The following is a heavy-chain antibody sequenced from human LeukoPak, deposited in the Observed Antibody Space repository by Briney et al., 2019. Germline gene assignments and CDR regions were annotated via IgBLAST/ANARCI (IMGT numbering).Heavy chain of an antibody. CDR1: GFTFDDYG. CDR3: ARGHSSGWYNYFDY. Sequence: RAGGSLRLSCAASGFTFDDYGMSWVRQAPGKGLEWVSGINWNGRSTGYADSVKGRFTISRDNAKSSLYLQMNSLRAEDTALYYCARGHSSGWYNYFDYWGQGTLVTVSS. D-gene: IGHD6-19*01. J-gene: IGHJ4*02. V-gene: IGHV3-20*04. CDR2: INWNGRST.